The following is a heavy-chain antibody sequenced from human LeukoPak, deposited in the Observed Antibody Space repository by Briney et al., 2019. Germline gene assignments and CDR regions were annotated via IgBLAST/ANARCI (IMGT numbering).Heavy chain of an antibody. CDR1: GYMFSNYW. CDR2: IYPGDSDT. Sequence: GESLKISCKGSGYMFSNYWIGWVRQMPGKSLEWMGTIYPGDSDTTYSPSSQGQVTISADKSISTAYLQWNSLKASDTAMYFCARQTSSSSRVDFWGQGTLVTVSS. V-gene: IGHV5-51*01. J-gene: IGHJ4*02. CDR3: ARQTSSSSRVDF. D-gene: IGHD6-6*01.